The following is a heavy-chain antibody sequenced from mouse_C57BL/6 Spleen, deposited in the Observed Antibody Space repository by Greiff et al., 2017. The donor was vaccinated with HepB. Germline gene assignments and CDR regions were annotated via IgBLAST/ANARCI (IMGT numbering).Heavy chain of an antibody. CDR2: IYPGSGST. V-gene: IGHV1-55*01. J-gene: IGHJ2*01. CDR3: ARSDYYGSSPYYFDY. CDR1: GYTFTSYW. D-gene: IGHD1-1*01. Sequence: SGAELVKPGASVKMSCKASGYTFTSYWITWVKQRPGQGLEWIGDIYPGSGSTNYNEKFKSKATLTVDTSSSTAYMQLSSLTSEDSAVYYCARSDYYGSSPYYFDYWGQGTTLTVSS.